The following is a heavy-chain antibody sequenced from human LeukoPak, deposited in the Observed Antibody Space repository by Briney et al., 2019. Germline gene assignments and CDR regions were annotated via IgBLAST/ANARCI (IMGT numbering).Heavy chain of an antibody. CDR1: GFTFSSYE. CDR2: ISSSGSTI. V-gene: IGHV3-48*03. J-gene: IGHJ4*02. CDR3: ARGLYYYDSSGYPYYFDY. Sequence: AGGSLRLSCAASGFTFSSYEMNWVRQAPGKGLEWVSYISSSGSTIYYADSVKGRFTISRDSAKNSLYLQMNSLRAEDTAVYYCARGLYYYDSSGYPYYFDYWGQGTLVTVSS. D-gene: IGHD3-22*01.